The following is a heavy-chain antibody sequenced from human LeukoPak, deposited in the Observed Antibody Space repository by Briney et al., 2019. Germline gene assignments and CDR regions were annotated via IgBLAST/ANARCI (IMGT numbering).Heavy chain of an antibody. J-gene: IGHJ4*02. V-gene: IGHV4-34*01. Sequence: SETLSLTCAVYGGSFSGYYWSWIRQPPGKGLEWIGEINHSGSTNYNPSLKSRVTISVDTSKNQSSLKLSSVTAADTAVYYCARGLRYSSALGYWGQGTLVTVSS. CDR3: ARGLRYSSALGY. CDR1: GGSFSGYY. CDR2: INHSGST. D-gene: IGHD6-19*01.